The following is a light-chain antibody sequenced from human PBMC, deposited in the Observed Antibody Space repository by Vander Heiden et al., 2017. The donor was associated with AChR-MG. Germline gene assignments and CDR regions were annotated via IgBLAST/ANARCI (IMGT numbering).Light chain of an antibody. V-gene: IGLV1-44*01. CDR3: AAWDDSLNNLL. CDR2: SSD. Sequence: QSVLTQPPSASGTPGQRVTISCSGSNSNIGSNDVNWYQQMLGTAPKLLIYSSDRRPSGVPDRFSGSKSGTSASLAISGLQSEDEADYYCAAWDDSLNNLLFGGGTKVTVL. J-gene: IGLJ3*02. CDR1: NSNIGSND.